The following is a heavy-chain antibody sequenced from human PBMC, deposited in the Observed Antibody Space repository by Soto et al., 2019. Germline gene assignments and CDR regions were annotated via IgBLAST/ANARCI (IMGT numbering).Heavy chain of an antibody. CDR3: ARVDRSSSHFDY. CDR1: GYTFTSYG. D-gene: IGHD6-6*01. CDR2: ISAYNGNT. J-gene: IGHJ4*02. V-gene: IGHV1-18*04. Sequence: QVQLVQSGAEVKKPGASVKVSCKASGYTFTSYGISWVRQAPGQGLEWMGWISAYNGNTNYAQKRQCSVTMDTDTSTSKAYMELRSLRSDDTAVYYCARVDRSSSHFDYWGQGTLVTVSS.